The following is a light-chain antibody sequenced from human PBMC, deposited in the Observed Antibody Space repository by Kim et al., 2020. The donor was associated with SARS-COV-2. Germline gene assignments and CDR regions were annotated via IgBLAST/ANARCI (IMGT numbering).Light chain of an antibody. CDR1: QSLSSSY. CDR2: GAS. Sequence: PGERDTLPCRASQSLSSSYLAWYQQKPGQTPRLLIYGASSRATGIPDRLSGSGSGTDFTLTISRLEPEDFAVYYCQQYNNWPPWTFGQGTKVDIK. CDR3: QQYNNWPPWT. V-gene: IGKV3-20*01. J-gene: IGKJ1*01.